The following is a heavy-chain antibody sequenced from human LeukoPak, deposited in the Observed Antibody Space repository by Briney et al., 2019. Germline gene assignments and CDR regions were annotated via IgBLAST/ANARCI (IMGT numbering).Heavy chain of an antibody. Sequence: ASVKVSCKASGYTFTGYYMHWVRQAPGQGLEWMGWINPNSGGTNYAQKFQGRVTMTRDTSISTAYMELSRLRSDDTAVYYCARDIQLWLRASNYYYYMDVWGKGTTVTVSS. CDR2: INPNSGGT. CDR3: ARDIQLWLRASNYYYYMDV. V-gene: IGHV1-2*02. CDR1: GYTFTGYY. J-gene: IGHJ6*03. D-gene: IGHD5-18*01.